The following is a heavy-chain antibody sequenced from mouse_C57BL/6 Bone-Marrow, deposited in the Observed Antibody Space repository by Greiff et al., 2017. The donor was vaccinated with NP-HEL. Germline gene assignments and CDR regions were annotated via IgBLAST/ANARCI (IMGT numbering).Heavy chain of an antibody. CDR2: IWTGGCT. D-gene: IGHD2-3*01. Sequence: VQGVESGPGLVAPSQSLSITCTVSGFSLTSYAISWVRQPPGKGLEWLGVIWTGGCTNYNSALKSRLSISKDNSKSQVVLKKNSLQTDDTARCYCAKRGGYFYWYCDVGRTGTTDSVST. J-gene: IGHJ1*03. CDR3: AKRGGYFYWYCDV. V-gene: IGHV2-9-1*01. CDR1: GFSLTSYA.